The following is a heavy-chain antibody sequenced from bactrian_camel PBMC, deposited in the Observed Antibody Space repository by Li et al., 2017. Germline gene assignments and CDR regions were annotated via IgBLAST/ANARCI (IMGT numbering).Heavy chain of an antibody. CDR1: GYTYNRNC. D-gene: IGHD2*01. Sequence: HVQLVESGGGSVQAGGSLRLSCAASGYTYNRNCMAWLRQAPGKEREGVARIATGSSNTYYADSVKGRFTIARDNAKNTLFLELNRLKTEDTAMYYCAALPYIPGSRPAYWGQGTQVTV. V-gene: IGHV3S1*01. CDR3: AALPYIPGSRPAY. J-gene: IGHJ4*01. CDR2: IATGSSNT.